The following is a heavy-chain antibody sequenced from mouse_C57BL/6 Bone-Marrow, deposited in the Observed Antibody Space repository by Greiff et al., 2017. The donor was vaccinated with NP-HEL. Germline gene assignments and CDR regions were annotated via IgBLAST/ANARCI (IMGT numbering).Heavy chain of an antibody. CDR3: ASPTLPGAMDY. V-gene: IGHV1-64*01. CDR2: LPPNSGST. Sequence: QVQLQQPGAELVKPGASVKLSCKASGYTFTSYWMHWVKQRPGQGLEWIGMLPPNSGSTNYNEKFKSKATLTVDKSSSTAYMQLSSLTSEDSAVYDCASPTLPGAMDYWGQGTSVTVSS. D-gene: IGHD2-10*01. CDR1: GYTFTSYW. J-gene: IGHJ4*01.